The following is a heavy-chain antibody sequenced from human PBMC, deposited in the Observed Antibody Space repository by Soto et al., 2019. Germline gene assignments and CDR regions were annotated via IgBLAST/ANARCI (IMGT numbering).Heavy chain of an antibody. CDR3: ARDSVLAYYSRHRNPYWFDP. CDR1: GGSVGSGSYY. D-gene: IGHD3-10*01. Sequence: SETLSLTCAVSGGSVGSGSYYWSWIRQPLGKGLEWIGYIYYSGNTDYNPSLRGRASISVNKAKNHFSLQLTSVTAADTAIYYRARDSVLAYYSRHRNPYWFDPWGQGTLVTVSS. CDR2: IYYSGNT. V-gene: IGHV4-61*03. J-gene: IGHJ5*02.